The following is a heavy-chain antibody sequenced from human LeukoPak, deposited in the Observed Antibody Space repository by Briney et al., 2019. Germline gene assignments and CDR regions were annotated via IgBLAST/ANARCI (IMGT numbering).Heavy chain of an antibody. CDR2: IIPILGIA. CDR3: ARAVGATTQFDY. D-gene: IGHD1-26*01. Sequence: SVKVSCKASGGTFSSYAISWVRQAPGQGLEWMGRIIPILGIANYAQKFQGRVTITADKSTSTAYMELSSLRSEDTAVYYCARAVGATTQFDYWGQGTLVTVSS. J-gene: IGHJ4*02. V-gene: IGHV1-69*04. CDR1: GGTFSSYA.